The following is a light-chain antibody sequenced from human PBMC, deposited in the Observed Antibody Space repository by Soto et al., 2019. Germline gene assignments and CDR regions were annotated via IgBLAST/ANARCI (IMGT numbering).Light chain of an antibody. V-gene: IGKV3-15*01. CDR3: QQYNNWPPPIT. Sequence: EIVMTQSPATLSVSPGERATLSCRASQSVGTNLAWYQQKPGQAPRLLIYGASTRATDIPARFSASGSGTEFPLTINSLQSEDFVVYYCQQYNNWPPPITFGQGTRLEIK. CDR2: GAS. J-gene: IGKJ5*01. CDR1: QSVGTN.